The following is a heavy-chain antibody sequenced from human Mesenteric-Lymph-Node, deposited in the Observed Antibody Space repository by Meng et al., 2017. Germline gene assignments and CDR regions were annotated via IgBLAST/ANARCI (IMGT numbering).Heavy chain of an antibody. V-gene: IGHV3-23*01. J-gene: IGHJ4*02. D-gene: IGHD4-11*01. CDR2: ISGSGGST. CDR1: GFTFSSYV. CDR3: AKGSTTET. Sequence: GESLKISCAASGFTFSSYVMSWVRQAPGKGLEWVSGISGSGGSTYYADSVKGRFTIPRDNSKNTLYLQMNSLRAEDTAVYYCAKGSTTETWGQGTLVTVSS.